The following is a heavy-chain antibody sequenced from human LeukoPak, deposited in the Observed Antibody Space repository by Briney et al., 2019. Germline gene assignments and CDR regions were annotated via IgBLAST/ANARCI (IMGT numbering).Heavy chain of an antibody. CDR3: ARGVCGGDCYLRDYYYYGMDV. V-gene: IGHV1-69*04. D-gene: IGHD2-21*02. CDR1: GVTFSSYA. Sequence: ASVKVSCKASGVTFSSYAISWVRQAPGQGLEWMGRIIPIFGIANYAQKFQGRVTITADKSTSTAYMELSSLRSEDTAVYYCARGVCGGDCYLRDYYYYGMDVWGQGTTVTVSS. CDR2: IIPIFGIA. J-gene: IGHJ6*02.